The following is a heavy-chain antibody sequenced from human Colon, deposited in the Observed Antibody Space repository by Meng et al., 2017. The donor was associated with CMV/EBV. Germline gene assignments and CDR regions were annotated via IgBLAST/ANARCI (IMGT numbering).Heavy chain of an antibody. J-gene: IGHJ4*02. D-gene: IGHD3-10*01. CDR1: GASVNTVNYY. CDR2: VYYSGAT. V-gene: IGHV4-61*01. Sequence: SETLSLTCTVSGASVNTVNYYWSWIRQAPGKGLEFIGYVYYSGATNYNPFFKSRVTISVDTSKNQFSLKLTSVTAADSAVYYCTRGNTALWDSDSWGQGTLVTVSS. CDR3: TRGNTALWDSDS.